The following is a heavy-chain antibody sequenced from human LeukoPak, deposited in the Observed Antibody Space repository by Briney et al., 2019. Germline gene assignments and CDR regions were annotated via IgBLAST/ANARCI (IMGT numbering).Heavy chain of an antibody. CDR1: GFTFSSYS. CDR3: ARAAPYYDSSGYYYYFDY. J-gene: IGHJ4*02. CDR2: IGGSSSYI. D-gene: IGHD3-22*01. V-gene: IGHV3-21*01. Sequence: SGGSLRLSCAASGFTFSSYSVNWVRRAPGKGLEWVSSIGGSSSYIYYADSVKGRFTISRENARNSLYLQMNSLRAEDTAVYYCARAAPYYDSSGYYYYFDYWGQGTLVTVSS.